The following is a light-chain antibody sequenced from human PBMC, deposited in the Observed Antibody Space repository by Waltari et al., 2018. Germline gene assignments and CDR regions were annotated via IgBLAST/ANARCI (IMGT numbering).Light chain of an antibody. CDR2: GIS. J-gene: IGKJ3*01. Sequence: EIVMTQSPATLSVSPGERVTLSCRASQSIGSFLAWYQPKLGQAPRLLISGISTRATGIAARCSGSGSGTDLTLTISSMESEDFAVYYCQRYKSWPLTFGPGTKVDIK. CDR1: QSIGSF. V-gene: IGKV3-15*01. CDR3: QRYKSWPLT.